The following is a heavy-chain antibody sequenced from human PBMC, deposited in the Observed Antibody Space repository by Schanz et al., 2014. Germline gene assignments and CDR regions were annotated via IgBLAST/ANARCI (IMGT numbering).Heavy chain of an antibody. D-gene: IGHD6-13*01. CDR2: LYNNGAA. CDR1: GFTVSNNY. V-gene: IGHV3-66*01. J-gene: IGHJ4*02. CDR3: ARGYSNIWSPMAY. Sequence: EVQLGESGGGLVQPGGSLRLSCAASGFTVSNNYMSWVRQPPGKGLEWVSVLYNNGAAYYAESVRGRFAISRDNSKNTLYLQMNSLRAEDTAVYYCARGYSNIWSPMAYWGQGTLVAVSS.